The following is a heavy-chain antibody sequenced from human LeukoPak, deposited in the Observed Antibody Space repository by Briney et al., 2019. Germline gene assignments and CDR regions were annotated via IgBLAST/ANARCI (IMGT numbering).Heavy chain of an antibody. D-gene: IGHD5-12*01. CDR2: VYYSTNT. CDR1: GDSISSSSYY. CDR3: ARHSRSAYSGYENAFDI. V-gene: IGHV4-39*01. J-gene: IGHJ3*02. Sequence: SETLSLTCTVSGDSISSSSYYWDWIRQPPGKGLEWIGNVYYSTNTYYNPSLKSRVTISVDTYKNQFSLKLSSVTAADTAIYYCARHSRSAYSGYENAFDIWGQGTVVTVSS.